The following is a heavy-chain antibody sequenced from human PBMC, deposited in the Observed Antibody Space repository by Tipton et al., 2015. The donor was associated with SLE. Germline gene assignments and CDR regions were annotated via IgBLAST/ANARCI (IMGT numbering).Heavy chain of an antibody. J-gene: IGHJ3*02. V-gene: IGHV4-59*11. D-gene: IGHD2-15*01. CDR3: ARGRYCSGGSCYSGDAFDI. Sequence: TLSLTCTVSGGSISSHYWSWIRQPPGKGLGWIGYIYYSGSTNYNPSLKSRVTISVDTSKNQFSLKLSSATAADMAVYYCARGRYCSGGSCYSGDAFDIWGQGTMVTVSS. CDR2: IYYSGST. CDR1: GGSISSHY.